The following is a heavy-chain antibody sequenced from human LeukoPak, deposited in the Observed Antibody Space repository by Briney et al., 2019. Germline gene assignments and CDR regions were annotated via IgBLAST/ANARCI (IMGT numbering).Heavy chain of an antibody. Sequence: ASVMVSCKASGYTFTGYYMHWVRQAPGQGLEWMGWINPNSGGTNYAQKFQGRVTMTRDTSISTAYMELSGLRSDDTAVYYCARTHIVVVPAARRAWFDPWGQGTLVTVSS. V-gene: IGHV1-2*02. J-gene: IGHJ5*02. CDR3: ARTHIVVVPAARRAWFDP. D-gene: IGHD2-2*01. CDR2: INPNSGGT. CDR1: GYTFTGYY.